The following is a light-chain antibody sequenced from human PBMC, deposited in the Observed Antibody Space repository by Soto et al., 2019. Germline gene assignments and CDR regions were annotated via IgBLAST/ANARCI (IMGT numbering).Light chain of an antibody. J-gene: IGKJ2*01. CDR3: MQALQTPPYT. CDR1: QSLLHSNGYNY. V-gene: IGKV2-28*01. Sequence: DIVMTQSPLSLPVTPGEPASISCRSSQSLLHSNGYNYLDWYLQKPGQSPQLLIYLGSNRASGVPDRFSGSGXGTDFTLKISRVXXXXXGVYYCMQALQTPPYTFGQGTKLEIK. CDR2: LGS.